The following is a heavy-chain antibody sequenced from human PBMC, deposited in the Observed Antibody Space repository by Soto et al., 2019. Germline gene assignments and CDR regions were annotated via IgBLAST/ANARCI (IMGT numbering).Heavy chain of an antibody. Sequence: QVQLQESGPGLVKPSQTLSLTCTVSGGSISSGDYYWSWIRQPAGKGLEWIGYIYYSGSTYYNSSLKSRVTISVDTSKNHFSLKLSPVTAADTAVYYCARAGRLLWFGELLVDYWGQGTLVTVSS. J-gene: IGHJ4*02. D-gene: IGHD3-10*01. CDR1: GGSISSGDYY. CDR2: IYYSGST. CDR3: ARAGRLLWFGELLVDY. V-gene: IGHV4-30-4*01.